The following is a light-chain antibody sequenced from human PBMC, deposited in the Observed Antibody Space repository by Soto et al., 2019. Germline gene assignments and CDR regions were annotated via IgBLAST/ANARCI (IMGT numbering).Light chain of an antibody. J-gene: IGKJ1*01. CDR3: QQYDNWPRT. CDR1: QSVSRN. CDR2: GAS. Sequence: EIVMTQSPATLSVFPGERATLSCRASQSVSRNLAWYQQKPGQAPRLLIYGASTRATGIPATFSGSGSGTEFTLTISSLQSEDFAVYYCQQYDNWPRTFGQGTKVEIK. V-gene: IGKV3-15*01.